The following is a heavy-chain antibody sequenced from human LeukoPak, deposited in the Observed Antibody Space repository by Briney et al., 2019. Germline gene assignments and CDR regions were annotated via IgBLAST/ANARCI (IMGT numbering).Heavy chain of an antibody. D-gene: IGHD5-12*01. CDR2: TYYRSKWYN. CDR1: GDSVSSNSAA. Sequence: SQTLSLTCAFSGDSVSSNSAAWNWIRQSPSRGLEWLGRTYYRSKWYNDYAVSVKSRITINPDTSKNQFSLQLNSVTPEDTAVYYCARGPLSRGYSGYDYDYWGQGTLVTVSS. CDR3: ARGPLSRGYSGYDYDY. J-gene: IGHJ4*02. V-gene: IGHV6-1*01.